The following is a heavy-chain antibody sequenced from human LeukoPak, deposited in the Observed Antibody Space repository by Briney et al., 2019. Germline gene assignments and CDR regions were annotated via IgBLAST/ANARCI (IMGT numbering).Heavy chain of an antibody. Sequence: GGSLRLSCAASGFTFSSYGMHWVRQAPGKGLEWVAVISYDGSNKYYADSVKGRFTISRDNSKNTLYLQMNSLRAEDTAVYYCAIGIIGYSDAFDIWGQGTMVTVSS. CDR1: GFTFSSYG. J-gene: IGHJ3*02. V-gene: IGHV3-30*03. D-gene: IGHD1-20*01. CDR2: ISYDGSNK. CDR3: AIGIIGYSDAFDI.